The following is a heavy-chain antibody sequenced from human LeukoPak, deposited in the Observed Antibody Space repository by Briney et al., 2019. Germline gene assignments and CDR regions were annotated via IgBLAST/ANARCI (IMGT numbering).Heavy chain of an antibody. CDR3: ARFRSRYYFDY. CDR2: INHSGST. Sequence: PSETLSLTCAVYGGSFSGYYWSWIRQPPGKGLEWIGEINHSGSTNYNPSLKSRVTISVDTSKNQFSLKLSSVTAADRAVYYCARFRSRYYFDYWGQGTLVTVSS. J-gene: IGHJ4*02. V-gene: IGHV4-34*01. CDR1: GGSFSGYY.